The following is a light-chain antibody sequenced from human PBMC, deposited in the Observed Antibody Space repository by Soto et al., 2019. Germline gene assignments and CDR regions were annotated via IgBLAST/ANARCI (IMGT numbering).Light chain of an antibody. J-gene: IGKJ1*01. V-gene: IGKV1-5*01. Sequence: DIQVTQSLSTLSAYVGDRVTITCRASQSISSWLAWYQQKPGKAPKLLIYDASSLESGVPSRFSGSGSGTEFTLTISSLQPDDFATYYCQQYNSYSWTFGQGTKVDI. CDR3: QQYNSYSWT. CDR2: DAS. CDR1: QSISSW.